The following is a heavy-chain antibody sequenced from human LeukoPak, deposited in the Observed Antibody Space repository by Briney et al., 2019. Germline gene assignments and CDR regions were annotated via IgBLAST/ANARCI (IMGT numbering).Heavy chain of an antibody. J-gene: IGHJ4*02. D-gene: IGHD3-22*01. V-gene: IGHV1-18*01. CDR2: ISAYNGNT. CDR1: GYTFTSYG. CDR3: ARVRVSSYYDSSGYLDY. Sequence: GASVKVSCKASGYTFTSYGISWVRQAPGQGLEWMGWISAYNGNTNYAQKLQGRVTMTTDTSTSTAYMELRSLRSDDTAVYYCARVRVSSYYDSSGYLDYWGQGTLVTVSS.